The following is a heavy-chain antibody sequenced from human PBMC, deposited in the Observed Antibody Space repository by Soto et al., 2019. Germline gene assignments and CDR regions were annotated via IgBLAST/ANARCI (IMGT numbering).Heavy chain of an antibody. D-gene: IGHD2-21*01. CDR2: ISYSGSA. J-gene: IGHJ5*01. CDR1: GGSINSGNYY. Sequence: SETLSLTCSVSGGSINSGNYYWSWIRQHPGKGLEWIGYISYSGSAHYNPSLRSRVFISVDTSRNQFSLKLSSVTAADTAVYYCARRRCAPSARFDSWGQGTLVTVSS. V-gene: IGHV4-31*03. CDR3: ARRRCAPSARFDS.